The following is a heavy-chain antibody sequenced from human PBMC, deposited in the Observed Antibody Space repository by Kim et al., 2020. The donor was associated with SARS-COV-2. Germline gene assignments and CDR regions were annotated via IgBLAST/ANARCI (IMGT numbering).Heavy chain of an antibody. CDR2: ISYDGSNK. Sequence: GGSLRLSCAASGFTFSSYGMHWVRQAPGKGLEWVAVISYDGSNKYYADSVKGRFTISRDNSKNTLYLQMNSLRAEDTAVYYCAKDRREYCSGGSCYSPFDYWGQGTLVTVSS. CDR3: AKDRREYCSGGSCYSPFDY. J-gene: IGHJ4*02. D-gene: IGHD2-15*01. CDR1: GFTFSSYG. V-gene: IGHV3-30*18.